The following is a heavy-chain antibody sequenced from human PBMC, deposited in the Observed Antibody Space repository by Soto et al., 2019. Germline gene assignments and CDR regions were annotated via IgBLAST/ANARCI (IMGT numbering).Heavy chain of an antibody. D-gene: IGHD2-15*01. CDR1: GGTFSSYT. J-gene: IGHJ4*02. V-gene: IGHV1-69*02. Sequence: SVKVSCKASGGTFSSYTISWVRQAPGQGLEWMGRIIPILGIANYAQKFQGRVTITADKSTSTAYMELSSLRSEDTAVYYCARVESRYCSGGSCYSPFDYWGQGTLVTVSS. CDR2: IIPILGIA. CDR3: ARVESRYCSGGSCYSPFDY.